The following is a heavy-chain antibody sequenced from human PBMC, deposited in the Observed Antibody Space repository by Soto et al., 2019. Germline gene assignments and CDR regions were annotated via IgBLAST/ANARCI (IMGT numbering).Heavy chain of an antibody. D-gene: IGHD2-15*01. CDR2: IIPIFGIA. Sequence: SVKVSCKASGGTFSSYAISWVRQAPGQGLEWMGGIIPIFGIANYAQKFQGRVTITADKSTSTAYMELSSLRSEDTAVYYCAIVVVVAATPGSSFFDYWGQGTLVTVSS. CDR3: AIVVVVAATPGSSFFDY. V-gene: IGHV1-69*10. J-gene: IGHJ4*02. CDR1: GGTFSSYA.